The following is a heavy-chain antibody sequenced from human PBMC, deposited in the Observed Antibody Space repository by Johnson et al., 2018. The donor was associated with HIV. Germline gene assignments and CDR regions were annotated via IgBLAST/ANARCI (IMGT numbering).Heavy chain of an antibody. Sequence: VQLVESGGGLVQPGRSLRLSCAASGFTFDDYAMHWVRQAPGKGLEWVSGISWNSGSIGYADSVKGRFTISRDNAKNSLYLQMNSLRAEDTALYYCAKAPDYYDSSPDAFDIWGQGTMVTVSS. CDR1: GFTFDDYA. D-gene: IGHD3-22*01. CDR2: ISWNSGSI. CDR3: AKAPDYYDSSPDAFDI. J-gene: IGHJ3*02. V-gene: IGHV3-9*01.